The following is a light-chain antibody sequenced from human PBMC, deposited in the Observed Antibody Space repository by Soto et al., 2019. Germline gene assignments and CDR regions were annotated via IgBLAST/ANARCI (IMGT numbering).Light chain of an antibody. CDR2: GAS. CDR3: QHYSSSPWT. V-gene: IGKV3-20*01. Sequence: EIVLTQSPGTLSLSPGERATLSCRASQSVSRYLAWYQQKPGQAPRLLIYGASSRATGIPDRFSGSGSGTAFTLTISRLEPEDFAVYYCQHYSSSPWTFGQGTKVEIK. J-gene: IGKJ1*01. CDR1: QSVSRY.